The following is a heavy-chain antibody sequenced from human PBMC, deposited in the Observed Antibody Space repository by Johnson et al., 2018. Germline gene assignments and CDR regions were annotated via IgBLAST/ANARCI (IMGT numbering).Heavy chain of an antibody. CDR3: AKESTARRGTYYYYGMDV. CDR2: ISYDGSNK. CDR1: GFTFSSYG. Sequence: VQLVETGGGLVQPGRSLRLSCAASGFTFSSYGMHWVRQAPGKGLEWVAVISYDGSNKYYADSVKGRFTISRDNSKNTLYLQMNSLRAEDTAVYYCAKESTARRGTYYYYGMDVWGQGTTVTVSS. V-gene: IGHV3-30*18. D-gene: IGHD2-2*01. J-gene: IGHJ6*02.